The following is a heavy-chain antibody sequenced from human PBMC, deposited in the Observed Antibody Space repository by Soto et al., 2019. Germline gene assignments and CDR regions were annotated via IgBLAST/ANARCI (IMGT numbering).Heavy chain of an antibody. CDR2: IVVGSGNT. D-gene: IGHD3-22*01. V-gene: IGHV1-58*01. CDR1: GLNFTSSA. CDR3: AASGRNHYASSGPHS. Sequence: SVKVSCKACGLNFTSSAVPWVRQAGGQRLEWIGWIVVGSGNTNYAQKFQERVTITRDMSTSTAYMELSSLRSEDTAVYYCAASGRNHYASSGPHSWGQGT. J-gene: IGHJ4*02.